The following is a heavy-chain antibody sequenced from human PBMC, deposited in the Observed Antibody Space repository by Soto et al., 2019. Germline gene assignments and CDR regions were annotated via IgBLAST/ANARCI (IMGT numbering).Heavy chain of an antibody. D-gene: IGHD3-10*01. V-gene: IGHV1-69*05. CDR2: IIPIFGTV. CDR1: GGTFSNYP. J-gene: IGHJ2*01. Sequence: QVQLVQSGAEVKKPGSSVKVSCKASGGTFSNYPISWVRQAPGQGLEWMGGIIPIFGTVNYAQKFQGRVTXXXXXXXSXXXXXXXXXXXXXTXVYYXARXXXXXXQLWYFDLWGRGTLVTVSS. CDR3: ARXXXXXXQLWYFDL.